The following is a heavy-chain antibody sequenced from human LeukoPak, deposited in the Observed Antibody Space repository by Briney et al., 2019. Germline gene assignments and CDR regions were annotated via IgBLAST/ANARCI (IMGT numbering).Heavy chain of an antibody. CDR2: IKQDGSEK. Sequence: GGSLRLSCAASGCTFSSYWMSWVRQAPGKGLEWVAYIKQDGSEKYYVDSVKGRFTISRENAKNSLYLQMNRLRAEDTAVYYCARDRALGDYWGQGTLVTVSS. CDR3: ARDRALGDY. D-gene: IGHD3-3*02. J-gene: IGHJ4*02. CDR1: GCTFSSYW. V-gene: IGHV3-7*03.